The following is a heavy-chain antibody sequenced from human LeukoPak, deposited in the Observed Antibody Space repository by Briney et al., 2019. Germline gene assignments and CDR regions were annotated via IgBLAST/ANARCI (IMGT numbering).Heavy chain of an antibody. J-gene: IGHJ4*02. V-gene: IGHV4-39*01. D-gene: IGHD2-2*01. CDR1: GGSISSSSYY. CDR3: ARIDTVVLPSTMFDY. Sequence: SESLSLTCTVSGGSISSSSYYWGWIRQPPGKGLEWIGSINYSGNTYYNPSLKSRVTISVDTSRNQFSLKLSSVTAADTALYYCARIDTVVLPSTMFDYWGQGTLVTVSS. CDR2: INYSGNT.